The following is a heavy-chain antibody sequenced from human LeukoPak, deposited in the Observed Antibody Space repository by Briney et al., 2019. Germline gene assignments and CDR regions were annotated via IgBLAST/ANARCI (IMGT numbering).Heavy chain of an antibody. Sequence: PGGSLRLSCAASGFTFDDYAMHWVRQAPGKGLEWVSGISWNSGSIGYADSVKGRFTISRDNAKNSLYLQMNSLRAEDTALYYCAKDMRAVAGPLGYWGQGTLVTVSS. CDR2: ISWNSGSI. J-gene: IGHJ4*02. CDR3: AKDMRAVAGPLGY. D-gene: IGHD6-19*01. V-gene: IGHV3-9*01. CDR1: GFTFDDYA.